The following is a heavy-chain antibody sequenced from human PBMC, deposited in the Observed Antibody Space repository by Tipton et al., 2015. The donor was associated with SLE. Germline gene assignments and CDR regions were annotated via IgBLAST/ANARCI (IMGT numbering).Heavy chain of an antibody. CDR3: ARAQPYTGTPVSNYFDF. V-gene: IGHV4-59*01. D-gene: IGHD1-26*01. CDR2: IYYDGTA. Sequence: TLSLTCTVSGGSISSYYWSWIRQPPGKGLEWIGYIYYDGTANHNPSLQSRVTLSVDTSKNQFSLILRSVTAADTARYFCARAQPYTGTPVSNYFDFWGQGALVNVSS. CDR1: GGSISSYY. J-gene: IGHJ4*02.